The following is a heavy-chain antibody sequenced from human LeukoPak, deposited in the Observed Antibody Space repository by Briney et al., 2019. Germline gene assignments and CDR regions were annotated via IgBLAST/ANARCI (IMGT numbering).Heavy chain of an antibody. CDR1: GGSISSGDNY. CDR2: IYYSGST. D-gene: IGHD3-10*01. J-gene: IGHJ4*02. Sequence: SETLSLTCTVSGGSISSGDNYWSWIRQPPAKGLEWIGYIYYSGSTYYNPSLKSRVTISVDTSKNQFSLRLTSVTAADTAVYYCARVTGSGSFDYWGQGTLVTVS. CDR3: ARVTGSGSFDY. V-gene: IGHV4-30-4*01.